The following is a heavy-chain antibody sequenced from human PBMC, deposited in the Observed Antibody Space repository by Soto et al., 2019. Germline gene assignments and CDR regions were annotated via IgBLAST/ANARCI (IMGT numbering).Heavy chain of an antibody. Sequence: PTKTLSLTCTVSHGSISSYYLSWIRQPPRKGLECIGYISYSGSTKYNPSLKNRDTILRDTSKKQFSLKLSSVTAADTAVYYCARYKSDYYDGMDVWGQGTTVTVSS. J-gene: IGHJ6*02. V-gene: IGHV4-59*01. D-gene: IGHD1-20*01. CDR2: ISYSGST. CDR1: HGSISSYY. CDR3: ARYKSDYYDGMDV.